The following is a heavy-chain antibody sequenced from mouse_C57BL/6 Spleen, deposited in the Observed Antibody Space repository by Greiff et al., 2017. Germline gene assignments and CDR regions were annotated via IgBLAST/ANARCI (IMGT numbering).Heavy chain of an antibody. CDR1: GYTFTSYW. CDR3: ANSGATVGVNWYFDV. V-gene: IGHV1-64*01. Sequence: QVQLQQPGAELVKPGASVKLSCKASGYTFTSYWMHWVKQRPGQGLEWIGMIHPTSGSTNYNEKFKSKATLTVDKSSSTAYMQLSSLTSEDSAAYYWANSGATVGVNWYFDVWGTGTTVTVSS. D-gene: IGHD1-1*01. CDR2: IHPTSGST. J-gene: IGHJ1*03.